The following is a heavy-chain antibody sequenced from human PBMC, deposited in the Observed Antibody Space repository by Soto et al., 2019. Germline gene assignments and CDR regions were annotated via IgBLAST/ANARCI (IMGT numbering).Heavy chain of an antibody. V-gene: IGHV3-7*03. Sequence: GGSLRLSCAASGFSFSSYWMSWVRQAPGKGLEWVANIKQDGSEKYYVDSMKGRFTISRENAKNSLYLQMNSLRAEDPVVYYCARDPFVVVVAAFTHDAFDIWGQGTMVTVSS. CDR1: GFSFSSYW. D-gene: IGHD2-15*01. CDR3: ARDPFVVVVAAFTHDAFDI. CDR2: IKQDGSEK. J-gene: IGHJ3*02.